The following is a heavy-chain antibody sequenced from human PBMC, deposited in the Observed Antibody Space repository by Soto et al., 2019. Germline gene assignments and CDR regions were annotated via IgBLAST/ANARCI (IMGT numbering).Heavy chain of an antibody. Sequence: QVQLVQSGAEVKKPGSSVKVSCKASGGTFSSYAISWVRQAPGQGLEWMGGLIPIFGTANYAQKFQGRVTITADESTSTAYVELSSLRSEDTAVYYCASQMGVTGTYENYYGMDVWGQWTTVTVS. CDR2: LIPIFGTA. V-gene: IGHV1-69*12. J-gene: IGHJ6*02. D-gene: IGHD1-7*01. CDR1: GGTFSSYA. CDR3: ASQMGVTGTYENYYGMDV.